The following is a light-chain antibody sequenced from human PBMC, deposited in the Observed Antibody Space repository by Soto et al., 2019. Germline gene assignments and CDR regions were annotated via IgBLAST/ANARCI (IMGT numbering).Light chain of an antibody. CDR1: QSVSNTY. Sequence: IVVTQSPGTLSLSPGESATLSCRASQSVSNTYLAWYQQKPGQAPRLLIFGSSRRATGIPDRFSGSGSGTDFTLTISRLEPEDFAVYYCQQYGRSPPFTFGPGTKVDI. V-gene: IGKV3-20*01. CDR2: GSS. CDR3: QQYGRSPPFT. J-gene: IGKJ3*01.